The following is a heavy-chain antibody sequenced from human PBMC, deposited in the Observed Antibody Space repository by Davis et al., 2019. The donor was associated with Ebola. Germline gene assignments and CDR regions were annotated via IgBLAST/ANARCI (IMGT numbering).Heavy chain of an antibody. D-gene: IGHD5-18*01. CDR1: GLTLSDYA. CDR3: VNGRQLTRYYYYYKDV. J-gene: IGHJ6*03. CDR2: ILYDGSKK. Sequence: PGGSLTLSCAASGLTLSDYAMHWVRQAPGKGLEWVAVILYDGSKKYYTDSVKGRFTISRDNSKNTLYLQMSSLGAEDTAVYYCVNGRQLTRYYYYYKDVWGKGTTVTVSS. V-gene: IGHV3-30*14.